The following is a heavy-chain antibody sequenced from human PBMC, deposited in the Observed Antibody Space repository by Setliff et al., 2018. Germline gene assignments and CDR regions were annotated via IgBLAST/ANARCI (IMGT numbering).Heavy chain of an antibody. D-gene: IGHD5-12*01. V-gene: IGHV1-18*01. CDR2: ISLYDGHT. J-gene: IGHJ1*01. CDR3: ARGNPAERYEY. Sequence: ASVKVSCKASGYNFKTYAISWVRQAPGQGLEWMGFISLYDGHTNYAQNFQGRLTVTTDTSTSTAYMELSRLRFDDTAVYYCARGNPAERYEYWGQGTLVTV. CDR1: GYNFKTYA.